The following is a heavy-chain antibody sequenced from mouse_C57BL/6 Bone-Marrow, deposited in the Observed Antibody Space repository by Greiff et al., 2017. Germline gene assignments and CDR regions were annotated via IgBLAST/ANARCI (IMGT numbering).Heavy chain of an antibody. CDR3: ARDRHYYGSSWFAY. D-gene: IGHD1-1*01. Sequence: EVQGVESGGGLVKPGGSLKLSCAASGFTFSSYAMSWVRQTPEKRLEWVATISDGGSYTYYPDNVKGRFTISRDNAKNNLYLQMSHLKSEDTAMYYCARDRHYYGSSWFAYWGQGTLVTVSA. J-gene: IGHJ3*01. CDR2: ISDGGSYT. CDR1: GFTFSSYA. V-gene: IGHV5-4*01.